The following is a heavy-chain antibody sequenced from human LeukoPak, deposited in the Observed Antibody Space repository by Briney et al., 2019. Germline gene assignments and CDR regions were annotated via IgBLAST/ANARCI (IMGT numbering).Heavy chain of an antibody. D-gene: IGHD5-24*01. CDR3: ARDRGDGYNYYFDY. J-gene: IGHJ4*02. Sequence: ASLKDSCMASGYTFTSYVISWVPQTPGEGVEWMGRIFAYNGNTNYAQTLQGRVTMTTDTSTSTAYMELRSLRSDDTAVYYCARDRGDGYNYYFDYWGQGTLVTVSS. CDR2: IFAYNGNT. V-gene: IGHV1-18*01. CDR1: GYTFTSYV.